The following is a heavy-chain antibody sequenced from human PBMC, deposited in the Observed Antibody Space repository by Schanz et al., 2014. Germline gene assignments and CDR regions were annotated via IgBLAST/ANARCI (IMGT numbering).Heavy chain of an antibody. Sequence: QLVASGGTLVQPGGSLIISCAASGFTFSSYWMVWLRQAPGKGLEWVANIEGDGTRTYYVDSVKGRFTVSRDNAENSLYLHMRSLRVDDTAVYYCARDADYNPTSDFWYDAYDFWGQGTVVTVSS. V-gene: IGHV3-7*01. CDR2: IEGDGTRT. CDR1: GFTFSSYW. D-gene: IGHD1-1*01. CDR3: ARDADYNPTSDFWYDAYDF. J-gene: IGHJ3*01.